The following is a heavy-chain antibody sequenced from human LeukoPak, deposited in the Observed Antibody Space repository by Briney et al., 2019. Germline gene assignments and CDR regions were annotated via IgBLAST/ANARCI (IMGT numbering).Heavy chain of an antibody. J-gene: IGHJ4*02. CDR3: ARVGYSSSWYYFDY. CDR1: GFTFSSYG. Sequence: GGSLRLSCAASGFTFSSYGMNWVRQAPGKGLEWVSYISGSSSTIYYADSVKGRFTISRDNAKNSLYLQMNSLRAEDTAVYYCARVGYSSSWYYFDYWGQGTLVTVSS. CDR2: ISGSSSTI. D-gene: IGHD6-13*01. V-gene: IGHV3-48*01.